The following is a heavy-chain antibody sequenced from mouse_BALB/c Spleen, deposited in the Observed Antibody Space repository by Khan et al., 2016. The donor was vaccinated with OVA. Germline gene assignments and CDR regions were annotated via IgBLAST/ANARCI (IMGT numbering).Heavy chain of an antibody. V-gene: IGHV9-3-1*01. J-gene: IGHJ4*01. CDR3: ARVGYNGTMDY. CDR2: INTYTGKA. CDR1: GYTFTNNG. Sequence: LEESGPELKKPGETVKISCKASGYTFTNNGMNWVKLAPGQGFKWMGWINTYTGKAAYADDFKGRFAFSLETSASTAYLQINNLKNEDTATYFCARVGYNGTMDYWGQGTSVTVSS. D-gene: IGHD2-14*01.